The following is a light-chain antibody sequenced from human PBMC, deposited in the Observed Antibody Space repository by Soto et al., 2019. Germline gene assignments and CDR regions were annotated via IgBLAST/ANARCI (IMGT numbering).Light chain of an antibody. J-gene: IGKJ2*01. CDR3: QQYNNWPRT. V-gene: IGKV3-15*01. CDR1: QSVXXN. Sequence: EIVMTQSPATLSVSPGERATVSCRASQSVXXNVAWYQQKPGPAPRLLISGASTRATGIPARFSGSGSGTXXXXXXXXXXXXDFAVYYGQQYNNWPRTFGQGTKLEIK. CDR2: GAS.